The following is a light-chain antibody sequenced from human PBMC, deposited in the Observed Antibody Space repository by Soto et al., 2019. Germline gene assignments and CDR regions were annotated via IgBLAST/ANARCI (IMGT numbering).Light chain of an antibody. V-gene: IGKV3-20*01. J-gene: IGKJ3*01. CDR3: QQYGGSPLT. CDR2: AAS. CDR1: ASLSTNS. Sequence: EIVLTQSPGTLSLSPGERATLSCRASASLSTNSLAWYQQKPGQPPRLLIYAASTRHTDIPDRFTCSGSGTDFALNISRLEPEDFAVYYCQQYGGSPLTFGPGTKV.